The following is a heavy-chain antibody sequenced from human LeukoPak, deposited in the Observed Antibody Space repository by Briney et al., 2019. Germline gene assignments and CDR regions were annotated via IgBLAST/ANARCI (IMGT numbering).Heavy chain of an antibody. CDR3: ARYGVVIASTFCYMDV. V-gene: IGHV4-59*02. J-gene: IGHJ6*03. CDR1: GDSVSNYY. Sequence: PSETLSLTCTVSGDSVSNYYWSWIRQSPGKGLEWIAFMHPGGTTKYSPSLMSRVAMSVDTSNNQFSLTLTSLTAADTAVYYCARYGVVIASTFCYMDVWGKGTAVTVSS. D-gene: IGHD2-15*01. CDR2: MHPGGTT.